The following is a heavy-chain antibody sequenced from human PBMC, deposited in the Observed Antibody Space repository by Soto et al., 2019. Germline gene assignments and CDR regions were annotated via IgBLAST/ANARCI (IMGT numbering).Heavy chain of an antibody. CDR3: VARGYITMVRGVTFDY. J-gene: IGHJ4*02. CDR2: ISYDGSNK. V-gene: IGHV3-30*03. D-gene: IGHD3-10*01. Sequence: QVQLVESGGSVVQPGRSLRLSCAASGFTFSSYGMHWVRQAPGKGLEWVAVISYDGSNKYYADSVKGRFTISRDNSKNTLYLQMNSLRAEDTAVYYCVARGYITMVRGVTFDYWGQGTLVTVSS. CDR1: GFTFSSYG.